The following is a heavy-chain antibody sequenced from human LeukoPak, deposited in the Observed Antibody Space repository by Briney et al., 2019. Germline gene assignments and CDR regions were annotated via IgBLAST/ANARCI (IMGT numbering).Heavy chain of an antibody. CDR1: GGSISSYY. D-gene: IGHD2-2*01. V-gene: IGHV4-59*08. CDR3: ARGTYYCSSTSCYGKDAFDI. J-gene: IGHJ3*02. Sequence: SETLSLTCTVSGGSISSYYWSWIRQPPGKGLEWIGYTYYSGSTYYNPSLKSRVTISVDTSKNQFSLKLSSVTAADTAVYYCARGTYYCSSTSCYGKDAFDIWGQGTMVTVSS. CDR2: TYYSGST.